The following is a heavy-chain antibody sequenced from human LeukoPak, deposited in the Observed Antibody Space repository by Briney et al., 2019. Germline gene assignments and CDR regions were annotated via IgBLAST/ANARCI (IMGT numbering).Heavy chain of an antibody. CDR2: INPSGGST. J-gene: IGHJ4*02. CDR3: ARTPGPGSITMVRGVYFDY. CDR1: GYTFTSYY. D-gene: IGHD3-10*01. Sequence: GASVKVSCKASGYTFTSYYMHWVRQAPGQGLEWMGIINPSGGSTSYAQKFQGRVTMTRDMSTSTVHMELSSLRSEDTAVYYCARTPGPGSITMVRGVYFDYWGQGTLVTVSS. V-gene: IGHV1-46*01.